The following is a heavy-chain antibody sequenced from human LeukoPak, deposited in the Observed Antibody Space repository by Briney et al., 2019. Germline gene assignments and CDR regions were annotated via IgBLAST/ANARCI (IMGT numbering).Heavy chain of an antibody. D-gene: IGHD2-2*01. CDR1: GGTFSSYA. Sequence: SVKVSCKASGGTFSSYAISWVRQAPGQGLEWMGGIIPIFGTANYAQKFQGRVTITADESTSTAYMELSSLRSEDAAVYYCATSLEADPYCSSTSCYGSYYYYGMDVWGQGTTVTVSS. V-gene: IGHV1-69*01. CDR2: IIPIFGTA. CDR3: ATSLEADPYCSSTSCYGSYYYYGMDV. J-gene: IGHJ6*02.